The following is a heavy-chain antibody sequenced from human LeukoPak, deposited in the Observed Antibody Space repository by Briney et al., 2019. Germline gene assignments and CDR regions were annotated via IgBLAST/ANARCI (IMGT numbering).Heavy chain of an antibody. CDR1: DGSISSYY. D-gene: IGHD6-13*01. CDR3: ARIAAAGFLGWFDP. Sequence: PSETLSLTCTVSDGSISSYYWSWIRQPPGKGLEWIGYIYYSGSTNYNPSLKSRVTMSVNTSKNQFSLKPSSVTAADTAVYYCARIAAAGFLGWFDPWGQGILVTVSS. J-gene: IGHJ5*02. V-gene: IGHV4-59*08. CDR2: IYYSGST.